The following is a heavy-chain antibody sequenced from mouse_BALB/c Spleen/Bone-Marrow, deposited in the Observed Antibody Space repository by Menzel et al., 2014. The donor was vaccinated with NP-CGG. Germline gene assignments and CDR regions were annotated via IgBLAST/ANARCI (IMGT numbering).Heavy chain of an antibody. V-gene: IGHV1-9*01. CDR1: GYTFSSYW. J-gene: IGHJ1*01. Sequence: VKLQESGAELLKPGASVKISCKATGYTFSSYWIDWVKQRPGRGLEWIGEILPGSGSTNYNEKFKGKATFTADTSSSPAYIHLCSLSSVDSAVCYGARGGVRGGYWYFDVWGAGTTVTVSS. CDR2: ILPGSGST. CDR3: ARGGVRGGYWYFDV. D-gene: IGHD2-14*01.